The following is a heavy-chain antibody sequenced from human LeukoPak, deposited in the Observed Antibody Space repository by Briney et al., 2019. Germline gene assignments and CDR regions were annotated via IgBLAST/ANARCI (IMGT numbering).Heavy chain of an antibody. CDR2: ISTDNGDT. Sequence: ASVKVSCKSSGYTFITYGITWVRQAPGQGLEWMGWISTDNGDTNYAQKLQGRVTMTTDTSTSTAYMELRSLRSDDTAVYYCAREGLGELTLDCWGQGTLVTVSS. D-gene: IGHD3-16*01. J-gene: IGHJ4*02. V-gene: IGHV1-18*01. CDR3: AREGLGELTLDC. CDR1: GYTFITYG.